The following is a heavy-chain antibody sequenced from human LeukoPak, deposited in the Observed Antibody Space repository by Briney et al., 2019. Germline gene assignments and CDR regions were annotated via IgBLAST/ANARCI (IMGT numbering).Heavy chain of an antibody. V-gene: IGHV3-30-3*01. D-gene: IGHD5-18*01. Sequence: PGGSLRLSCAASGFTFSSYAMHWVRQAPGTGLEWVALISYDGSNKYYADSVKGRFTISRDNSKNTLYLQMNRLRAEDTAVYYCARSVDTAMVTPDYWGQGTLVTVSS. CDR1: GFTFSSYA. CDR2: ISYDGSNK. J-gene: IGHJ4*02. CDR3: ARSVDTAMVTPDY.